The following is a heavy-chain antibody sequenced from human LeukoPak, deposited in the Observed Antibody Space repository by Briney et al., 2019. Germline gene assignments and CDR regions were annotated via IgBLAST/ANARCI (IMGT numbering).Heavy chain of an antibody. CDR1: GYSISSGYY. J-gene: IGHJ4*02. CDR2: IYHSGST. D-gene: IGHD3-22*01. CDR3: ARGYDSSSCLDY. Sequence: PSETLSLTCTVSGYSISSGYYWGWIRQPPGKGLEWIGSIYHSGSTYYNPSLKSRVTISVDTSKNQFSLKLSSVTAADTAVYYCARGYDSSSCLDYWGQGTLVTDSS. V-gene: IGHV4-38-2*02.